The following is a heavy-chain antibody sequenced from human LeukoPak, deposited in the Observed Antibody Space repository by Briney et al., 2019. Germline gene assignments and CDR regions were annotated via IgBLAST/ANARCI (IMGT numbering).Heavy chain of an antibody. Sequence: SVKVSCKASGGTFSSYAISWVRQAPGQGLEWMGGIIPIFGTANYAQKFQGRVTITADESTSTAYMELSSLRSEDTAVYYCARDRGYCSGGSCQSLFDCWGQGTLVTVSS. CDR3: ARDRGYCSGGSCQSLFDC. J-gene: IGHJ4*02. CDR1: GGTFSSYA. CDR2: IIPIFGTA. V-gene: IGHV1-69*13. D-gene: IGHD2-15*01.